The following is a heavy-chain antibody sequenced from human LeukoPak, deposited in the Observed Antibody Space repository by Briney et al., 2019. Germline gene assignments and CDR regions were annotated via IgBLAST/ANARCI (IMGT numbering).Heavy chain of an antibody. D-gene: IGHD3-9*01. CDR3: ASGRFYDWLLSH. CDR1: GYTFTTYD. V-gene: IGHV1-8*01. CDR2: QNPSNGNT. J-gene: IGHJ4*02. Sequence: ASVRVSCKASGYTFTTYDINWVRQAPGQGLEWMGRQNPSNGNTDYAQNFRGRFTMTKDNSRNTAYMELDSLRSEDTAVYYCASGRFYDWLLSHWGQGTLVTVSS.